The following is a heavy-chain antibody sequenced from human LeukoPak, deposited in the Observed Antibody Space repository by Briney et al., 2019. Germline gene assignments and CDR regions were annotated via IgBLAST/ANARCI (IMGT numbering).Heavy chain of an antibody. CDR2: INHGGST. CDR1: GGSFSGYY. D-gene: IGHD6-13*01. J-gene: IGHJ6*03. CDR3: ARWYSSSWYGYYYYMDV. Sequence: PSETLSLTCAVYGGSFSGYYWSWIRQPPGKGLEWIGEINHGGSTNYNPSLKSRVTISVDTSKNQFSLKLSSVTAADTAVYYCARWYSSSWYGYYYYMDVWGKGTTVTVSS. V-gene: IGHV4-34*01.